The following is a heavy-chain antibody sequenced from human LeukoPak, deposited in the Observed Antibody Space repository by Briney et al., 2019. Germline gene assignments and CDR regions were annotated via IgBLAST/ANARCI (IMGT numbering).Heavy chain of an antibody. J-gene: IGHJ5*02. Sequence: GSSVKVSCKAPGGTFSTYAISWMRQAPGQGPEWMGGIIPISGTVNYAQKFQGRVTIIADASTSTAHMELSSLRSEDTAVYYCARTSHESVLYWSDPWGQGTLVNVSS. CDR1: GGTFSTYA. CDR2: IIPISGTV. D-gene: IGHD3-16*01. V-gene: IGHV1-69*01. CDR3: ARTSHESVLYWSDP.